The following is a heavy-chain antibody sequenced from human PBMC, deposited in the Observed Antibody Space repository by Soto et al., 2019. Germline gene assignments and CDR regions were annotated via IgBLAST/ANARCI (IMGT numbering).Heavy chain of an antibody. CDR3: ARDQNGAGDGPSADDYYYGMDV. D-gene: IGHD2-8*01. CDR1: GGSISSGGNY. CDR2: IYYSGST. J-gene: IGHJ6*02. Sequence: SETLSLTCTLSGGSISSGGNYWSWIRQQPGTGLERIGSIYYSGSTYYNPSLQRRVTISVDTSKNQFSLKLSSVTAADTAVYYCARDQNGAGDGPSADDYYYGMDVWGQGTTVTVSS. V-gene: IGHV4-31*03.